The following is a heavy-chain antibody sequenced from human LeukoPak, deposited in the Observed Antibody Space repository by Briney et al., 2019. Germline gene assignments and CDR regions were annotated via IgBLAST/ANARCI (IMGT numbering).Heavy chain of an antibody. J-gene: IGHJ4*02. CDR2: ISGSGGST. CDR3: AKTGYSSGWYRNYFDH. D-gene: IGHD6-19*01. V-gene: IGHV3-23*01. Sequence: GGSLRLSCAASGFTFSSYAMSWVRQAPGKGLEWVSAISGSGGSTYYADSVKGRFTISRDNSKNTLYLQMNSLRAEDTAVYYCAKTGYSSGWYRNYFDHWGQGTLVTVSS. CDR1: GFTFSSYA.